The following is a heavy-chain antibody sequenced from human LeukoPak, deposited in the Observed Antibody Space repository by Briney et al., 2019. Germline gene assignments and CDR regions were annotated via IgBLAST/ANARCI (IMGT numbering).Heavy chain of an antibody. CDR1: GGSISNFY. CDR3: ARGVLNWGEHAY. V-gene: IGHV4-4*07. Sequence: SETLSLTCTVSGGSISNFYLSWIRQAAGKGLEWIGRIYPRGSDYNPSLKSRVTMSLDTSKKQFSLNLRSVTAADTAVYYCARGVLNWGEHAYWGQGTLVTVSS. CDR2: IYPRGS. J-gene: IGHJ4*02. D-gene: IGHD7-27*01.